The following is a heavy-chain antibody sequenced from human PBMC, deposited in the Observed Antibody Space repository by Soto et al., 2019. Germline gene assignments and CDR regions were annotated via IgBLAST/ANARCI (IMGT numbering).Heavy chain of an antibody. CDR3: ALAAMRDYYYYMDV. V-gene: IGHV1-8*01. D-gene: IGHD2-2*01. J-gene: IGHJ6*03. CDR2: MNPNSGNT. CDR1: GYTFTSYD. Sequence: ASVKVSCKASGYTFTSYDINWVRQATGQGLEWMGWMNPNSGNTGYAQKFQGRVTMTRNTSISTAYMELSSLRSEDTAVYYCALAAMRDYYYYMDVWGKGTTVTVSS.